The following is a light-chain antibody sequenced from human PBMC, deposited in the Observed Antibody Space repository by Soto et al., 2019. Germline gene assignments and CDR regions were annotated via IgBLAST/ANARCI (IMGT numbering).Light chain of an antibody. V-gene: IGKV3-20*01. CDR2: GAS. Sequence: EIVLTQSAGTLSLSPGERATLSCRASQSVSSSYLAWYQQKPGQAPRLLIYGASSRATGIPDRFSGSGSGTDFTLTISRLEPEDFAVYYCQQYGSSVTFGQGTKVDIK. J-gene: IGKJ1*01. CDR3: QQYGSSVT. CDR1: QSVSSSY.